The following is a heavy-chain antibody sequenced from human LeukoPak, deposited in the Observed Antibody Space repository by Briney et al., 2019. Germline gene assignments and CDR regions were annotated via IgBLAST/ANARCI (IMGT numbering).Heavy chain of an antibody. CDR2: FDPEDGET. J-gene: IGHJ4*02. Sequence: GASVKVSCKVSGYTLTELSMHWVRQAPGKGLEWMGGFDPEDGETIYAQKFQGRVTMTEDTSTDTAYMELSSLRSEDTAVYYCATFPFGFKRLPAAIVWGQGTLVTVSS. CDR1: GYTLTELS. D-gene: IGHD2-2*01. V-gene: IGHV1-24*01. CDR3: ATFPFGFKRLPAAIV.